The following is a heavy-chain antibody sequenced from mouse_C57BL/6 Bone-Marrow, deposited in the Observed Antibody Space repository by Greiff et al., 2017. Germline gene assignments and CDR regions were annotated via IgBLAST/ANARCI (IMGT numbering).Heavy chain of an antibody. J-gene: IGHJ3*01. CDR1: GYAFSSSW. Sequence: VQLVESGPELVKPGASVQISCKASGYAFSSSWMNWVKQRPGKGLEWIGRIYPGDGDTNYNGKFKGKATLTADKSSSTAYMQLSSLTSEDSAVYFCARERTDWDEFAYWGQGTLVTVSA. V-gene: IGHV1-82*01. CDR3: ARERTDWDEFAY. CDR2: IYPGDGDT. D-gene: IGHD4-1*01.